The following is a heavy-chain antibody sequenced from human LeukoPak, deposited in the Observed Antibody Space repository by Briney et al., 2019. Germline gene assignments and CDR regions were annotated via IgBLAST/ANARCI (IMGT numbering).Heavy chain of an antibody. V-gene: IGHV4-4*02. CDR2: IYTSGST. D-gene: IGHD1-26*01. CDR1: GGSITSTNL. J-gene: IGHJ4*02. CDR3: ARGGEWELGEFDY. Sequence: PSGTLSLTCAVSGGSITSTNLWNWVRQPPGKGLEWIGRIYTSGSTNYNPSLKSRVTMSVDTSKNQFSLKLSSVTAADTAVYYCARGGEWELGEFDYWGQGTLVTVSS.